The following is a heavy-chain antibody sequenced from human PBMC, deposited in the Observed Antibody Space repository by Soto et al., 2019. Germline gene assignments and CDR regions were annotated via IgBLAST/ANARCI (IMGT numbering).Heavy chain of an antibody. CDR3: ARGIAKIVLVECDAPYKYCLDS. J-gene: IGHJ4*02. Sequence: PSETLSLTCAVYGGSFGGYYWSWIRRPPGKGLEWIGEINHSGSTNYNPSLKSRVTISVDTSKNQFSLKVNSVTAADTAVYYCARGIAKIVLVECDAPYKYCLDSWGQGTLVTVSS. D-gene: IGHD3-22*01. CDR2: INHSGST. CDR1: GGSFGGYY. V-gene: IGHV4-34*01.